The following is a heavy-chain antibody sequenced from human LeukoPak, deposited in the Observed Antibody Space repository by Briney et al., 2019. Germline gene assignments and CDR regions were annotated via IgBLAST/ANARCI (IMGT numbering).Heavy chain of an antibody. V-gene: IGHV4-59*11. CDR1: GGSISSHY. J-gene: IGHJ5*02. D-gene: IGHD6-25*01. CDR3: ARDLGIAPAPWFDP. CDR2: MHYRGNT. Sequence: SETLSLTCTVSGGSISSHYWSWIRQSPGKGLEWIGFMHYRGNTNSNPSLRSRVTISMDTSKNQFSLKMSSVTAADTAVYYCARDLGIAPAPWFDPWGQGTLVTVSS.